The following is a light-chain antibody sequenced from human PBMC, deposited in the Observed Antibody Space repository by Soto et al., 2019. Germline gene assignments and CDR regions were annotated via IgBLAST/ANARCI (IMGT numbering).Light chain of an antibody. CDR3: QQYHSFWT. CDR1: QTISSW. J-gene: IGKJ1*01. CDR2: KAS. Sequence: IQMTQSPSTLSGSVGDRVTIICRASQTISSWLAWYQQKPGKAPKLLIYKASTLKSGVPSRFSGSGSGTEFTLTISSLQPDDYATYYCQQYHSFWTFGQGTKVDIK. V-gene: IGKV1-5*03.